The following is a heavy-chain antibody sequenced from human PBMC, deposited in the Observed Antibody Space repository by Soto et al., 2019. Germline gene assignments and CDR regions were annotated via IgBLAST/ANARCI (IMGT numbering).Heavy chain of an antibody. CDR3: AREVVPAAMSYYYYYMDV. CDR2: IYSGGST. CDR1: GFTVSSNY. D-gene: IGHD2-2*01. Sequence: EVQLVESGGGLVQPGGSLRLSCAASGFTVSSNYMSWVRQAPGKGLEWVSVIYSGGSTYYADSVKGRFTSSRDNPKNPLYLQMNSLRAEDTAVYYCAREVVPAAMSYYYYYMDVWGKGTTVTVSS. V-gene: IGHV3-66*01. J-gene: IGHJ6*03.